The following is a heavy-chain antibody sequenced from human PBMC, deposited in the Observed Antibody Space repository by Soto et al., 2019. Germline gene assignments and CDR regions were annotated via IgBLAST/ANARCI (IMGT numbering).Heavy chain of an antibody. Sequence: ASVKVSCKASGYTFTDYSIHWVRQAPGQELEWMGWINPTGGGTNYAQKFRGRVSMTRETSLSTAYLELSRLTSDDTAVFYCARSVSSRYFYNKYSMDVWGQGTTVTVAS. D-gene: IGHD3-22*01. V-gene: IGHV1-2*02. CDR3: ARSVSSRYFYNKYSMDV. J-gene: IGHJ6*02. CDR2: INPTGGGT. CDR1: GYTFTDYS.